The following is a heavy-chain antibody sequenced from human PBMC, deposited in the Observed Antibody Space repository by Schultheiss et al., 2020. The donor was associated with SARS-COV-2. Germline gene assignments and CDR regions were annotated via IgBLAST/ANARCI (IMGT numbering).Heavy chain of an antibody. CDR3: ARDWDPQIVVVISWYFDL. V-gene: IGHV3-33*01. Sequence: GGSLRLSCAASGFTFSSYGMHWVRQAPGKGLEWVAVIWYDGSNKYYADSVKGRFTISRDNSKNTLYLQMNSLRAEDTAVYYCARDWDPQIVVVISWYFDLWGRGTLVTVSS. J-gene: IGHJ2*01. CDR1: GFTFSSYG. CDR2: IWYDGSNK. D-gene: IGHD2-21*01.